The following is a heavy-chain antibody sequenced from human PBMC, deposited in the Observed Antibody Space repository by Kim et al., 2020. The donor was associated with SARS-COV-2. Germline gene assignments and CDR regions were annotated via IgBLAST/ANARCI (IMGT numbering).Heavy chain of an antibody. V-gene: IGHV3-23*01. CDR2: ISDIGRNT. Sequence: GGSLRLSCAASGFTFGIYAMCWARQAPGKGLEWVSTISDIGRNTHYADSVKGRFTISRDNSMNTLYLQMNSLRAEDTAVYYCDASDYWGQGTLVTVSS. CDR3: DASDY. CDR1: GFTFGIYA. J-gene: IGHJ4*02.